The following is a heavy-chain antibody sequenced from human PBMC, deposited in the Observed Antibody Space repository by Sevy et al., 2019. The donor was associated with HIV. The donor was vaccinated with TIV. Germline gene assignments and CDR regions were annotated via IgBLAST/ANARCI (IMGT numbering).Heavy chain of an antibody. CDR1: GDSITSYY. D-gene: IGHD6-19*01. V-gene: IGHV4-59*01. Sequence: SETLSLTCSVSGDSITSYYWTWIRQPPGKGLEWIGYINYSGNTNYNPSLKRRVSISVDRSKNQYSMDLNSVTATDTAVYYCAKGIAVAGPFDYWGQGTLVTVSS. CDR3: AKGIAVAGPFDY. CDR2: INYSGNT. J-gene: IGHJ4*02.